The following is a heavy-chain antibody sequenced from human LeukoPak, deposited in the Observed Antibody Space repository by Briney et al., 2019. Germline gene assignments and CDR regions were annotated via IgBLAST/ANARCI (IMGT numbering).Heavy chain of an antibody. CDR3: ARHLIYGDPDFDY. Sequence: HGESLKISCKGSGYSFTSYWIGWVRQMPGKGLEWMGIIYPGDSDTRYSPSFQGQVTFSADKSISTAYLQWSSLKASDTAMYYCARHLIYGDPDFDYWGQGTLVTVSS. CDR1: GYSFTSYW. CDR2: IYPGDSDT. J-gene: IGHJ4*02. D-gene: IGHD4-17*01. V-gene: IGHV5-51*01.